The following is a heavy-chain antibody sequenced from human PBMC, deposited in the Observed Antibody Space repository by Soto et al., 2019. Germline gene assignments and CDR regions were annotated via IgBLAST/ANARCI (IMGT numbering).Heavy chain of an antibody. CDR3: ARAYGDYKPNWFDP. CDR2: IYYSGST. CDR1: GGSISSYY. V-gene: IGHV4-59*01. Sequence: SETLSLTCTVSGGSISSYYWSWIRQPPGKGLEWIGYIYYSGSTNYNPSLKSRVTISVDTSKNQFSLKLSSVTAADTAVYYCARAYGDYKPNWFDPWGQGTLVTVSS. D-gene: IGHD4-17*01. J-gene: IGHJ5*02.